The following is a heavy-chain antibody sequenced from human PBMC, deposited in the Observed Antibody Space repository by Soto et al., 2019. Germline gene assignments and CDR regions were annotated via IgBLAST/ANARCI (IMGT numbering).Heavy chain of an antibody. D-gene: IGHD4-17*01. J-gene: IGHJ4*02. CDR2: NSGSGVST. V-gene: IGHV3-23*01. CDR1: GFTFSNFG. CDR3: AKGGAYGDLSYFDH. Sequence: EVQLLESGGRLVQPGGSLRLSCAASGFTFSNFGMSWVRQAPGKGLEWVSGNSGSGVSTYYADSVKGRLTISRDNSKNVLYLQLNSLRVEDTAVYYCAKGGAYGDLSYFDHWGQGTLVTVSS.